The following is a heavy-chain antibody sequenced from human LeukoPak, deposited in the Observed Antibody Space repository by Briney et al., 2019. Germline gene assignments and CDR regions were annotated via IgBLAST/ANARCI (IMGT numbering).Heavy chain of an antibody. CDR2: IYSGGST. D-gene: IGHD2-21*01. J-gene: IGHJ4*02. CDR3: ASGALAVYFDY. CDR1: GFIVSSNY. V-gene: IGHV3-53*01. Sequence: AGSLRLSCEASGFIVSSNYMSWVRQAPGKGLEWVSVIYSGGSTYYADSVKGRFIISRDNSKNTLYLQMNSLRAEDTAVYYCASGALAVYFDYWGQGTLVTVSS.